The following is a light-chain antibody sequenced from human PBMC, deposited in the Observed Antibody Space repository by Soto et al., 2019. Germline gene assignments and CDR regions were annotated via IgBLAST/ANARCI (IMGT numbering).Light chain of an antibody. CDR1: QSIRSY. V-gene: IGKV1-39*01. Sequence: DIRMTQSPSSLSASVGDRVTITCRASQSIRSYLNWYQQKPGKAPKLLISRASSLHSGVPSRFSGSGSGTDFTLTISSLQHEHFAAYYCQHSYNAPWTFGQGTKVDIK. J-gene: IGKJ1*01. CDR2: RAS. CDR3: QHSYNAPWT.